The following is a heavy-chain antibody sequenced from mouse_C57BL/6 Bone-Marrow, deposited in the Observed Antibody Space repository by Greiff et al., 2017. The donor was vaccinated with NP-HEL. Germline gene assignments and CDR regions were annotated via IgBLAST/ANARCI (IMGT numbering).Heavy chain of an antibody. CDR1: GFTFSSYA. CDR2: ISDGGSYT. Sequence: DVMLVESGGGLVKPGGSLKLSCAASGFTFSSYAMSWVRQTPEKRLEWVATISDGGSYTYYPDNVKGRFTISRDNAKNNLYLQMSHLKSEDTAMYYCARDTTAQATYYFDYWGQGTTLTVSS. CDR3: ARDTTAQATYYFDY. J-gene: IGHJ2*01. D-gene: IGHD3-2*02. V-gene: IGHV5-4*01.